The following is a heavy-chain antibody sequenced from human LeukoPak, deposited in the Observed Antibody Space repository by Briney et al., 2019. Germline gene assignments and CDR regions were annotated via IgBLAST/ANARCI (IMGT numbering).Heavy chain of an antibody. CDR2: IYTSGST. Sequence: PETLSLTCTVSGGSISSYYWSWIRQPAGKGLEWIGRIYTSGSTNYNPSLKSRVTMSVDTSKNQFSLKLSSVTAADTAVYYCARERGAAEASLVDYWGQGTLVTVSS. J-gene: IGHJ4*02. V-gene: IGHV4-4*07. CDR3: ARERGAAEASLVDY. D-gene: IGHD1-26*01. CDR1: GGSISSYY.